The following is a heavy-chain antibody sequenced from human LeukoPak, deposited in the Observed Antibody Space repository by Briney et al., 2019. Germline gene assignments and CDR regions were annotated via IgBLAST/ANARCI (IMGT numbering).Heavy chain of an antibody. CDR3: AKDRPNYHESNGHYYRLNGDS. CDR1: GFTFNIYA. V-gene: IGHV3-23*01. D-gene: IGHD3-22*01. CDR2: ITSSGDAT. Sequence: GGSLRLSCAASGFTFNIYAMSWFRQAPGKGLEWVSSITSSGDATFHADSVKDRFTISRDNSKSTLYLQMSRLRVEDMAVYYCAKDRPNYHESNGHYYRLNGDSWGQGTLVTVSS. J-gene: IGHJ5*01.